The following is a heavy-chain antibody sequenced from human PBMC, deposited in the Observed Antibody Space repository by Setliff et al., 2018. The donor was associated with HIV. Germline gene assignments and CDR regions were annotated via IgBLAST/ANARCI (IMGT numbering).Heavy chain of an antibody. Sequence: SETLSLTCTVSGGSISSGGYYWSWIRQHPGKGLEWIGYIYYSGNTYYNPSLKSRVTISVDASRNQFSLKLNSVTAADTAVYYCAREPDSIPYDYWGQGTLVTVSS. CDR2: IYYSGNT. CDR1: GGSISSGGYY. V-gene: IGHV4-31*03. CDR3: AREPDSIPYDY. D-gene: IGHD4-4*01. J-gene: IGHJ4*02.